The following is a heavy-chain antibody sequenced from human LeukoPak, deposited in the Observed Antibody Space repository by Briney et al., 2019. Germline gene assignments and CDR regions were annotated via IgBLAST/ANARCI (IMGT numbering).Heavy chain of an antibody. J-gene: IGHJ5*02. V-gene: IGHV1-2*06. D-gene: IGHD1-26*01. Sequence: ASVKVSCKASGYTFTGYYLHWVRQAPGQGLEWMGRINPNSGAARCAQMFQGRVILTRDTSLSTVYVELSRLGSDDTAIYYCARDAFTVGATGENWFDPWGQGTLVTVSS. CDR3: ARDAFTVGATGENWFDP. CDR1: GYTFTGYY. CDR2: INPNSGAA.